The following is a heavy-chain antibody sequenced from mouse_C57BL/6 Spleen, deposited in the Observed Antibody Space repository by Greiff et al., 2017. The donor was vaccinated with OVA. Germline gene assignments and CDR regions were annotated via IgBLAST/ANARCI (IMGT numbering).Heavy chain of an antibody. CDR1: GYTFTDYE. J-gene: IGHJ2*01. CDR2: IDPETGGT. D-gene: IGHD4-1*01. V-gene: IGHV1-15*01. Sequence: QVQLKQSGAELVRPGASVTLSCKASGYTFTDYEMHWVKQTPVHGLEWIGAIDPETGGTAYNQKFKGKAILTADKSSSTAYMELRSLTSEDSAVYYCTRGRWVPYYFDYWGQGTTLTVSS. CDR3: TRGRWVPYYFDY.